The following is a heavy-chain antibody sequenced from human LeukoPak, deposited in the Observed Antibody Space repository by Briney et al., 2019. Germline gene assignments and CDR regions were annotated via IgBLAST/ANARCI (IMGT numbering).Heavy chain of an antibody. CDR2: IYYSGRT. V-gene: IGHV4-39*07. Sequence: SETLSLTCIVSGGSINSSTSYWGWIRQPPGKGPEWIGSIYYSGRTYDNPSLKSRVTISVDMSNNHFSLNLTFVTAADTAVYYCARDQGEWEPHDAFGIWGQGTMVTISS. CDR1: GGSINSSTSY. D-gene: IGHD1-26*01. J-gene: IGHJ3*02. CDR3: ARDQGEWEPHDAFGI.